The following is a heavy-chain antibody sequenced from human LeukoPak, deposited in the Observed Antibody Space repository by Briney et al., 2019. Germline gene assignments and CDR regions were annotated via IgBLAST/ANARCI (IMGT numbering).Heavy chain of an antibody. CDR1: GFTFSSYW. V-gene: IGHV3-7*03. Sequence: GGSLRLPCAASGFTFSSYWMSWVRQAPGKGLEWVANIKQDGSEKYYVDFVKGRFTISRDNAKNSLYLQMNSLRAEDTAVYYCARYEDGLLWFGDRLSFDYWGQGTLVTVSS. J-gene: IGHJ4*02. CDR3: ARYEDGLLWFGDRLSFDY. CDR2: IKQDGSEK. D-gene: IGHD3-10*01.